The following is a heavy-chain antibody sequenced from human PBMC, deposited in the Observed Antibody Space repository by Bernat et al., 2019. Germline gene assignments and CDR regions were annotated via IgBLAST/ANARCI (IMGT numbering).Heavy chain of an antibody. CDR1: GFTFSSYW. CDR2: INSDGSST. V-gene: IGHV3-74*01. J-gene: IGHJ4*02. CDR3: ARDQDTDILTGNIDY. D-gene: IGHD3-9*01. Sequence: EVQLVESGGGLVQPGGSLRLSCAASGFTFSSYWMHWVRQAPGKGLVWVSRINSDGSSTSYADSVKGRFTISRDNSKNTLYLQMNSLRAEDTAVYYCARDQDTDILTGNIDYWGQGTLVTVSS.